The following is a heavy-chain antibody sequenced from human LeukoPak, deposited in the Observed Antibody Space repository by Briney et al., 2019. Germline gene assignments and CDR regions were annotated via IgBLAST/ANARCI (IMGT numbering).Heavy chain of an antibody. CDR3: TRQGSNAFDI. Sequence: GGSLRLSCAASGFTFSSYWMHWVRQTPGKGLVWVSRINSDGSSTIYADAVKGRFTISRDNAKNTLYLQMNSLRAEDTAVYYCTRQGSNAFDIWGQGTMVTVSP. CDR1: GFTFSSYW. CDR2: INSDGSST. V-gene: IGHV3-74*01. J-gene: IGHJ3*02.